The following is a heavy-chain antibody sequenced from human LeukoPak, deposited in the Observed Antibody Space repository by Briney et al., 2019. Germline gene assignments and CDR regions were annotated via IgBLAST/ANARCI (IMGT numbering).Heavy chain of an antibody. D-gene: IGHD3-22*01. Sequence: SETLSLTCTVSGGSISSYYWSWIRQPPGKGLKWIGYIYTSGSTNYNPSLKSRVTISVDTSKNQFSLKLSSVTAADTAVYYCARLRNYYDSSGRPVRYFDLWGRGTLVTVSS. CDR2: IYTSGST. J-gene: IGHJ2*01. CDR1: GGSISSYY. CDR3: ARLRNYYDSSGRPVRYFDL. V-gene: IGHV4-4*09.